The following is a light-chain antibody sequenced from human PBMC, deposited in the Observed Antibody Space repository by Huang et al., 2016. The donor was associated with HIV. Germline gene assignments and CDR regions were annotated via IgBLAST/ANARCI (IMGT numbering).Light chain of an antibody. J-gene: IGKJ1*01. CDR3: QQYQVWPPAT. CDR2: GGS. Sequence: EIVMTQSPATLSLSPGERATLSCRASQRIGTNLAWYQQNPGQAHRLLIYGGSTRASGIPDRFSGSGSGTEFTLTIYSLQAEDFAVYYCQQYQVWPPATFGQGTRVEIK. CDR1: QRIGTN. V-gene: IGKV3-15*01.